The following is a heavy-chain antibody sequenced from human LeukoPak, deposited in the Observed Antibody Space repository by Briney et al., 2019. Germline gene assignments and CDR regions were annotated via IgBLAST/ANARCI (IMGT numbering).Heavy chain of an antibody. CDR1: GITLSNYG. Sequence: GSLRLSCAVSGITLSNYGMSWVRQAPGKGLEWVAGISDSGGRTNYADSVKGRFTISRDNPKNTLYLQMNSLRAEDTAVYFCAKRGVVIRVILVGFHKETYYFDSWGQGALVTVSS. CDR2: ISDSGGRT. J-gene: IGHJ4*02. CDR3: AKRGVVIRVILVGFHKETYYFDS. V-gene: IGHV3-23*01. D-gene: IGHD3-22*01.